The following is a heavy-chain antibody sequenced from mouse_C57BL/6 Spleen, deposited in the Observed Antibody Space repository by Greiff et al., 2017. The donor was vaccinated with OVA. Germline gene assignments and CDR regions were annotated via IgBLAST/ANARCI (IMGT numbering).Heavy chain of an antibody. CDR1: GYTFTSYW. J-gene: IGHJ2*01. V-gene: IGHV1-52*01. D-gene: IGHD1-1*01. CDR3: ARRVYGSIFDY. Sequence: VQLQQPGAELVRPGSSVKLSCKASGYTFTSYWMHWVKQRPIQGLEWIGNIDPSDSETHYNQKFKDKATLTVDKSSSTAYMQLSSLTSEDSAVYYCARRVYGSIFDYWGQGTTLTVAS. CDR2: IDPSDSET.